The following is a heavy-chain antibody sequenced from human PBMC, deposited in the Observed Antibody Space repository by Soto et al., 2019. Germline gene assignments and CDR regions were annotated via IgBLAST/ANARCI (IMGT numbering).Heavy chain of an antibody. D-gene: IGHD4-17*01. CDR1: GFTFSSYG. Sequence: GESLKISCAAPGFTFSSYGMHWVRQAPGKGLEWVAVISYDGSNKYYADSVKGRFTISRDNSKNTLYLQMNSLRAEDTAVYYCARSTVTRGYYYGMDVWGQGTTVTVSS. J-gene: IGHJ6*02. CDR3: ARSTVTRGYYYGMDV. V-gene: IGHV3-30*03. CDR2: ISYDGSNK.